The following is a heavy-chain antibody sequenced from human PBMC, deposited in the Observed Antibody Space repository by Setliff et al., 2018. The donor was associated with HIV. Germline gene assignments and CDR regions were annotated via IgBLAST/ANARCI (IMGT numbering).Heavy chain of an antibody. CDR3: ARQSGYTRGWDIFGLVAGSFGI. CDR2: IYYVGNT. CDR1: DGSISSSSYY. Sequence: PSETLSLTCNVSDGSISSSSYYWAWIRQPPGKGLEWIGTIYYVGNTYYRPSLKSRVTVSIDTSKNQFSLSLNSVTAADTAVYYCARQSGYTRGWDIFGLVAGSFGIWGQGTMVTVSS. V-gene: IGHV4-39*01. D-gene: IGHD3-3*01. J-gene: IGHJ3*02.